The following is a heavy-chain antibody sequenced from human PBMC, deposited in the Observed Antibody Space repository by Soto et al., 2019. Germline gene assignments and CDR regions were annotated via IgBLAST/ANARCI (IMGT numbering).Heavy chain of an antibody. CDR3: ARDGEAPGLYLDY. CDR1: GFIFSSYC. V-gene: IGHV3-7*01. J-gene: IGHJ4*02. D-gene: IGHD7-27*01. CDR2: INQDGREK. Sequence: VSLRLSCAASGFIFSSYCMNWVRQAPGKGLEWVASINQDGREKYYVDSVKGRFTISRDNAKNSLYLQVNSLRAEDTAVYYCARDGEAPGLYLDYWGQGTLVTVSS.